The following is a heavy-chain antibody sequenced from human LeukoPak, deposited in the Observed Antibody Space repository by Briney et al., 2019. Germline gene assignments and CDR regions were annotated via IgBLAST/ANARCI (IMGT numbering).Heavy chain of an antibody. J-gene: IGHJ3*02. CDR3: ARDRDLWSGNDAFDI. Sequence: GGSLRLSCAGSGFIFGGYTMNWVRQAPGKGLEWVSSISSSSSYIYYADSVKGRFTISRDNAKNSLYLQMNSLRAEDTAVYYCARDRDLWSGNDAFDIWGQGTMVTVSS. D-gene: IGHD3-3*01. V-gene: IGHV3-21*01. CDR2: ISSSSSYI. CDR1: GFIFGGYT.